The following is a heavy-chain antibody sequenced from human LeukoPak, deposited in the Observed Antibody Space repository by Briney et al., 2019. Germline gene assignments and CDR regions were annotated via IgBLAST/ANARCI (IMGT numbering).Heavy chain of an antibody. J-gene: IGHJ6*02. CDR3: ARNNRVYRLPYYYYYGMDV. Sequence: PSETLSLTCAVYGGSFSGYYWSWIRQPPGKGLEWIGEINHSGSTNYNPSLKSRVTISVDTSKNQFSLKLSSVTAADTAVYYCARNNRVYRLPYYYYYGMDVWGQGTTVTVSS. CDR2: INHSGST. V-gene: IGHV4-34*01. CDR1: GGSFSGYY. D-gene: IGHD1-14*01.